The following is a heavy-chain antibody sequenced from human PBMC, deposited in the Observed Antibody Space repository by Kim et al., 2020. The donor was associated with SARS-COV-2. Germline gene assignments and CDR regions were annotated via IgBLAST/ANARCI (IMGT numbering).Heavy chain of an antibody. CDR1: GFTFSGYA. CDR2: ISWNGGSI. CDR3: AKAYDILAGYLEAFAFDI. V-gene: IGHV3-9*01. J-gene: IGHJ3*02. D-gene: IGHD3-9*01. Sequence: GGSLRLSCAASGFTFSGYAMRWVRQAPGKGLEWVSGISWNGGSIDYADSVKGRFTISRDNAKNSLYLQMNSLRAEDTAVYYCAKAYDILAGYLEAFAFDIWGPRTMVTVPS.